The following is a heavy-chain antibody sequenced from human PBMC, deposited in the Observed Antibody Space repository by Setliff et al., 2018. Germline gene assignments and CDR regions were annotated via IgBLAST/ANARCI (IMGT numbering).Heavy chain of an antibody. CDR1: GGSFDSGTHY. CDR2: IQGTGNT. D-gene: IGHD3-3*01. CDR3: ARERTIFGILVISGWFDP. J-gene: IGHJ5*02. V-gene: IGHV4-61*10. Sequence: SETLSLTCTVTGGSFDSGTHYWSWIRQPAGKVPEWIGLIQGTGNTNYNPSLQSRATISIDTSKNQISLNLTSVTAADTAMYYCARERTIFGILVISGWFDPWGQGTVVTVSS.